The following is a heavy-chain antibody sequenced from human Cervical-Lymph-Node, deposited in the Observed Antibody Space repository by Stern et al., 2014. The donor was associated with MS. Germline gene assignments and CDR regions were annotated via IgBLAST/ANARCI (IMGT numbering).Heavy chain of an antibody. CDR1: EYIFTSYD. V-gene: IGHV1-8*01. D-gene: IGHD6-19*01. CDR2: MNPNSGKA. Sequence: QDQLVQSGAEVKMPGASVKVSCKASEYIFTSYDINWVRQATGQGLEWMGWMNPNSGKAGYAEKFQGRVTMTRNTSISTAYMELSSLRSDDTAVYYCARVFRSDWYNWFDPWGQGTLVTVSS. CDR3: ARVFRSDWYNWFDP. J-gene: IGHJ5*02.